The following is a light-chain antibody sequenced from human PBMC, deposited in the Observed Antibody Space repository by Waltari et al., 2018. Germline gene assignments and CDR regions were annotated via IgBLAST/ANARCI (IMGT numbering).Light chain of an antibody. CDR3: QQYGNTPRT. V-gene: IGKV3-20*01. CDR1: QRVSRNF. J-gene: IGKJ1*01. CDR2: DTS. Sequence: EIVLTQSPGTLSLSPGERATLSCRASQRVSRNFVAWYQQKPGQAPRLLIYDTSSRASGIPDRFSGSGSGTDFTLTISSLEPEDIGTFYCQQYGNTPRTFGQGTKVEIK.